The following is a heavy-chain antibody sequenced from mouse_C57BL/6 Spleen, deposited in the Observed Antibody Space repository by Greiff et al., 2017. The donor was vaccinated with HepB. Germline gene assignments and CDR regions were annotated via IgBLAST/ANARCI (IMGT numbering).Heavy chain of an antibody. V-gene: IGHV1-80*01. CDR1: GYAFSSYW. CDR3: ARCYYGSRNYFDY. CDR2: IYPGDGDT. D-gene: IGHD1-1*01. Sequence: VQLQQSGAELVKPGASVKISCKASGYAFSSYWMNWVKQRPGKGLEWIGQIYPGDGDTNYNGKFKGKATLTADKSSSTAYMQLSSLTSEDSAVYFCARCYYGSRNYFDYWGQGTTLTVSS. J-gene: IGHJ2*01.